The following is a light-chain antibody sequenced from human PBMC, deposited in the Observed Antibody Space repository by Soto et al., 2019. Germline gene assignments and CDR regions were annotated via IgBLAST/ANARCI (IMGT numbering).Light chain of an antibody. CDR1: QSVSSN. CDR2: GAS. V-gene: IGKV3-15*01. CDR3: QQRSNWPLT. J-gene: IGKJ3*01. Sequence: EIVMTQSPSTLSLSPGERSTLSCMASQSVSSNLAWYQQKPGQAPRLLIYGASTRATGIPARFSGSGSGTEFTLTITSLQSEDFAVYYCQQRSNWPLTFGPGTKVDIK.